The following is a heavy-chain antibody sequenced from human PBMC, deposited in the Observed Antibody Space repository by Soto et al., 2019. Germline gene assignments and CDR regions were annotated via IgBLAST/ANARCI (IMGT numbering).Heavy chain of an antibody. V-gene: IGHV3-23*01. D-gene: IGHD5-18*01. J-gene: IGHJ6*02. Sequence: EVQLLESGGDLAQPGGSLRLSCAASGFTFSNYAMSWVRQAPGKGLEWVSGVSGSGGNTFYADSVKGRFTISRDNHRSTLYLQMNSLRAEDTAVYYCAKAPWTQLWTLNLGHSSYGMDVWGQGTTVTVSS. CDR3: AKAPWTQLWTLNLGHSSYGMDV. CDR1: GFTFSNYA. CDR2: VSGSGGNT.